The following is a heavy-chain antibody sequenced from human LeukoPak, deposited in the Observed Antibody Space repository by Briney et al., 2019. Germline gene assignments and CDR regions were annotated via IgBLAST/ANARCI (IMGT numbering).Heavy chain of an antibody. J-gene: IGHJ4*02. CDR1: GFTLSTYW. CDR2: IKQDGSEK. Sequence: GGSLRLSCAATGFTLSTYWMTWVRQAPGKGLEWVANIKQDGSEKYYVDSVKGRFTISRDNAKNSLYLQMNSLRAEDTAMYYCVSGRGWTSDYWGQGTLVTVST. V-gene: IGHV3-7*03. D-gene: IGHD6-19*01. CDR3: VSGRGWTSDY.